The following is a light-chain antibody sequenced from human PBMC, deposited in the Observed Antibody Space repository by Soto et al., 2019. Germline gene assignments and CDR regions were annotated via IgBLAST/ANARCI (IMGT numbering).Light chain of an antibody. CDR2: WAS. V-gene: IGKV4-1*01. CDR3: LHYLSTPRT. J-gene: IGKJ1*01. CDR1: QSSFYPFNSKNF. Sequence: DIVMTQSPDSLSVSLGERPTISCRSSQSSFYPFNSKNFLAWYQQKPVQPQKLLIHWASTRASGVPDRFSGGGSVTDFTRTISSLQAEDVAVYYCLHYLSTPRTCGQGATVEIE.